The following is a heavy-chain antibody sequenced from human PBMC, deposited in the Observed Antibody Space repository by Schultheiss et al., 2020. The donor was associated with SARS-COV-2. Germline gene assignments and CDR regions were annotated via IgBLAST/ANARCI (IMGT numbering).Heavy chain of an antibody. Sequence: SETLSLTCTVSGGSISSYYWSWIRQPPGKGLEWIGYIYYSGSTNYNPSLKSRVTISVDTSKNQFSLKLSSVTAADTAVYYCARDRTTGTPWFDPWGQGTLVTVSS. D-gene: IGHD1-1*01. CDR3: ARDRTTGTPWFDP. CDR1: GGSISSYY. CDR2: IYYSGST. J-gene: IGHJ5*02. V-gene: IGHV4-59*01.